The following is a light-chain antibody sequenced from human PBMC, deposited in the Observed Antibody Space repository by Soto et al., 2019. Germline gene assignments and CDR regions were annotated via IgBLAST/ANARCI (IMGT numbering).Light chain of an antibody. J-gene: IGKJ5*01. Sequence: DIVMTQSPLSLPVTPGEPAYISCRSSQSLLHSNGYNYLDWYLQKPGQSPHLLIYLGSNRASGVPDRFSGSGSGTDFTLKISRVEAEDVGVYYCMQALETPSFGQGTRLEIK. CDR2: LGS. V-gene: IGKV2-28*01. CDR1: QSLLHSNGYNY. CDR3: MQALETPS.